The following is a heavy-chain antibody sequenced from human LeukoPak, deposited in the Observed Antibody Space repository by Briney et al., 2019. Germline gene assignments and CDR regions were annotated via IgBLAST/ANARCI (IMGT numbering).Heavy chain of an antibody. J-gene: IGHJ3*02. CDR1: GGSISTYY. CDR2: IYYSAST. D-gene: IGHD6-13*01. V-gene: IGHV4-59*01. CDR3: ARDGGYPLGAFDI. Sequence: SETLSLTCTVSGGSISTYYWSWIRQSPGKGLEWIGYIYYSASTNYNPSLKSRATISLDTSKNQFSLKLSSVTAADTAVYYCARDGGYPLGAFDIWGQGTMVTVSS.